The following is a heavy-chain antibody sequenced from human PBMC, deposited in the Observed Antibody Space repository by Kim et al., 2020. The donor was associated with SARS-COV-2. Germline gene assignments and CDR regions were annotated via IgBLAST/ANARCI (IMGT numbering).Heavy chain of an antibody. J-gene: IGHJ6*02. D-gene: IGHD3-10*01. CDR1: GYTFTSYY. CDR3: ASEKAGPPMVRGVMMGGMDV. Sequence: ASVKVSCKASGYTFTSYYMHWVRQAPGQGLEWMGIINPSGGSTSYAQKFQGRVTMTRDTSTSTVYMELSSLRSEDTAVYYCASEKAGPPMVRGVMMGGMDVWGQGTTVTVSS. V-gene: IGHV1-46*01. CDR2: INPSGGST.